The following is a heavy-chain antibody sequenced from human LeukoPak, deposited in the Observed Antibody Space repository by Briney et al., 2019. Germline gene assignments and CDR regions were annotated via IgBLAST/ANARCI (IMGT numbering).Heavy chain of an antibody. CDR2: IKQDGSEK. V-gene: IGHV3-7*01. J-gene: IGHJ4*02. Sequence: PGGSLRLSCAASGFTFSNYAMSWVRQAPGKGLEWVANIKQDGSEKYYVDSVKGRFTISRDNAKNSLYLQMNSLRAEDTAVYYCARDRGYYDYVWGSYRYCYFDYWGQGTLVTVSS. CDR3: ARDRGYYDYVWGSYRYCYFDY. CDR1: GFTFSNYA. D-gene: IGHD3-16*02.